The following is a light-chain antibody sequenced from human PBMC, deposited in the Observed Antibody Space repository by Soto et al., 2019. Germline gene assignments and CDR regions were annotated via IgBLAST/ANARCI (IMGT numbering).Light chain of an antibody. V-gene: IGKV4-1*01. CDR3: QQYYSTPPT. J-gene: IGKJ2*01. CDR1: QSVLYSSNNKNY. CDR2: WAS. Sequence: DIVMTQSPDSLAVSLGERATINCKSSQSVLYSSNNKNYLAWYQQRPGQPPKLLIYWASTRESGVPDRFSGSGSWTDFTLTITSLQAEDGAVYYGQQYYSTPPTFGQGTKLEIK.